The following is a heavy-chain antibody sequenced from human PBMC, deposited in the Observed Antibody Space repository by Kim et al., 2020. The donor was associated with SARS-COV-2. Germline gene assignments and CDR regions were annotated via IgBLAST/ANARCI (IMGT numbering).Heavy chain of an antibody. D-gene: IGHD3-16*01. V-gene: IGHV1-2*06. CDR3: ASGFTFGGVIMVQ. Sequence: ASVKVSCKASGYSFTDYYMHWVRQAPRQGLEWMGRINPDSGGTIYAQNFQGRVTMTRDTSISTAYMELSSLRSDDTAVYFCASGFTFGGVIMVQWGQGTLVTVSS. CDR2: INPDSGGT. J-gene: IGHJ4*02. CDR1: GYSFTDYY.